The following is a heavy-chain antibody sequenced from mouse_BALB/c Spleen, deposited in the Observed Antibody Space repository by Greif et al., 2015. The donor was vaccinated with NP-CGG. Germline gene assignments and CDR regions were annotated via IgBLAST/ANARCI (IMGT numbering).Heavy chain of an antibody. CDR1: GYTFTNYW. CDR2: IYPGGGYT. Sequence: QVQLQQPGAELVRPGTSVKISCRASGYTFTNYWLGWVKQRPGHGLEWIGDIYPGGGYTNYNEKFKGKATLTADTSSSTAYMQLSSLTSEDSAVYFCARGGSSYLDYWGQGTTLTVSS. CDR3: ARGGSSYLDY. D-gene: IGHD1-1*01. J-gene: IGHJ2*01. V-gene: IGHV1-63*02.